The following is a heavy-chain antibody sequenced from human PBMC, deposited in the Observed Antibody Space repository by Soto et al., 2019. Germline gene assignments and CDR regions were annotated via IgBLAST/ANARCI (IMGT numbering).Heavy chain of an antibody. J-gene: IGHJ4*02. CDR3: ARSGQQLKHDY. V-gene: IGHV1-3*01. CDR2: INAGNGNT. CDR1: GYTFTSYA. D-gene: IGHD6-13*01. Sequence: GASVKVSCKASGYTFTSYAIDWVRQAPGQRLEWMGWINAGNGNTSYAQKLQGRVTMTTDTSTSTAYMELRSLRSDDTAVYYCARSGQQLKHDYWGQGTLVTVSS.